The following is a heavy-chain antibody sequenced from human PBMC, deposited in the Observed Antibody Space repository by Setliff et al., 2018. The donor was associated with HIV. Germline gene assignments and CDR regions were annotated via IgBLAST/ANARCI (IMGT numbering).Heavy chain of an antibody. D-gene: IGHD2-21*02. CDR2: IYTSGST. Sequence: SETLSLTCTVSGGSISGYYWSWIRQPPGKGLEWIGYIYTSGSTNYNPSLKNRVTISVDTSKNTFSLKLRSVAAADTAVYYCAICGGDCYSLDYWGQGTLVTVSS. V-gene: IGHV4-4*08. CDR1: GGSISGYY. CDR3: AICGGDCYSLDY. J-gene: IGHJ4*02.